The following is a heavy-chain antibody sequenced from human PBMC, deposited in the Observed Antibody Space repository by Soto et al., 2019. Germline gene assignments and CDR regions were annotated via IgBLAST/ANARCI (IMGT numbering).Heavy chain of an antibody. Sequence: SLRLTYAASGFTFSSYGMHWVRQAPGKGLEWVAVIWYDGSNKYYADSVKGRFTISRDNSKNTLYLQMNSLRAEDTAVYYCAREDRATVITGYFQHWGQGTLVTVSS. CDR3: AREDRATVITGYFQH. J-gene: IGHJ1*01. V-gene: IGHV3-33*08. CDR2: IWYDGSNK. D-gene: IGHD4-17*01. CDR1: GFTFSSYG.